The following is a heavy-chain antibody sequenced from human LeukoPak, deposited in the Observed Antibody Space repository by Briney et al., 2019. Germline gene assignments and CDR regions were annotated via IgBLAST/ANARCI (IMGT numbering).Heavy chain of an antibody. CDR1: GGTFISYA. V-gene: IGHV1-69*13. Sequence: SXKVSCKASGGTFISYAISWVRQAPGQGLEWMGGIIPIFGSANYAQKFQGRVTITADESTSTAYMELSSLRSEDTALYYCARAPYSSGGSTNYYYYYMDVWGKGTTVTVSS. D-gene: IGHD6-19*01. CDR2: IIPIFGSA. J-gene: IGHJ6*03. CDR3: ARAPYSSGGSTNYYYYYMDV.